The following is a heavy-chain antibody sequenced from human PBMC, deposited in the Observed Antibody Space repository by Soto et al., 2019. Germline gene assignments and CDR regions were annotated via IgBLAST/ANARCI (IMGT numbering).Heavy chain of an antibody. CDR3: AHGKYSSDGWCFFDY. V-gene: IGHV2-5*02. Sequence: SGPTLVNPTQTLTLTCTLSGFSLNASGVRVGWIRQPPGKALEWIALIYWDDGKRYSPSLKNRLTVTKDTLYNQVVLTMTNMDPADTGTYYCAHGKYSSDGWCFFDYWGQGTLATVSS. CDR1: GFSLNASGVR. D-gene: IGHD5-18*01. CDR2: IYWDDGK. J-gene: IGHJ4*02.